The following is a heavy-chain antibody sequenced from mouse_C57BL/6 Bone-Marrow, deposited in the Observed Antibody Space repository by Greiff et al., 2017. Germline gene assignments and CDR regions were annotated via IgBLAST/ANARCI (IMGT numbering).Heavy chain of an antibody. Sequence: EVQVVESGGGLVQSGRSLRLSCATSGFTFSDFYMEWVRHAPGKGLEWIAASRNKANAYTTEYSASVKGRFIVSRDTSQSSLYLKMNALRAEDTAIDYCARDDYYGSSAFAYWGQGTLVTVSA. D-gene: IGHD1-1*01. CDR3: ARDDYYGSSAFAY. J-gene: IGHJ3*01. CDR2: SRNKANAYTT. CDR1: GFTFSDFY. V-gene: IGHV7-1*01.